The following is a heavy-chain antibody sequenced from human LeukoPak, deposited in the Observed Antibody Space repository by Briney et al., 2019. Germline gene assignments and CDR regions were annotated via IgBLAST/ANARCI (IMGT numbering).Heavy chain of an antibody. CDR1: GGSISSYY. V-gene: IGHV4-59*08. Sequence: SETLSLTCTVSGGSISSYYWSWIRQPPGKGLEWIGNIGNMYYGGSTKYSPSLKSRVTISGDSSKNQFSLKLSSVTAADTAVYYCALALCSSTSCNDAFDIWGQGTMVTVSS. CDR2: MYYGGST. CDR3: ALALCSSTSCNDAFDI. J-gene: IGHJ3*02. D-gene: IGHD2-2*01.